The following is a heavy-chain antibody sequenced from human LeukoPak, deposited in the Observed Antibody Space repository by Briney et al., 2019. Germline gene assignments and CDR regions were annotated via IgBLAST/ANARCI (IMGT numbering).Heavy chain of an antibody. CDR1: GYTFTRYY. D-gene: IGHD6-13*01. Sequence: ASVKVSYTASGYTFTRYYMLWVRQAPGQGPEWMGWINPNSGGTNYPQKFQGRVTMTRDTSISTAYMELSRLRSDDTAVCYCAGLGIAAGFFYFDYWGQGTLVTVSS. V-gene: IGHV1-2*02. CDR2: INPNSGGT. J-gene: IGHJ4*02. CDR3: AGLGIAAGFFYFDY.